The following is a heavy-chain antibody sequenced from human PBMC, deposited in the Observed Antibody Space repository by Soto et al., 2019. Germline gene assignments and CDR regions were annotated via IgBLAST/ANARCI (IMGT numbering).Heavy chain of an antibody. CDR2: IYYSGST. CDR1: GGSISSYY. V-gene: IGHV4-59*01. Sequence: QVQLQESGPGLVKPSETLSLTCTVSGGSISSYYWSWIRQPPGKGLEWIGYIYYSGSTNYNPSLKSRVTISVDTSKNQFSLKLSSVTAADTAVYYCAREGLTGTIGLSYYYGMDVWGQGTRVTVPS. CDR3: AREGLTGTIGLSYYYGMDV. D-gene: IGHD1-7*01. J-gene: IGHJ6*02.